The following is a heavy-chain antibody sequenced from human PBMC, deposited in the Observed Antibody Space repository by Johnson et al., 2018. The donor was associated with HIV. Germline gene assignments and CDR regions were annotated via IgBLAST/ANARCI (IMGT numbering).Heavy chain of an antibody. CDR2: IKQDGSEK. V-gene: IGHV3-7*01. J-gene: IGHJ3*02. D-gene: IGHD2-15*01. CDR1: GFTFSSYW. CDR3: ARKSCSGVSCYSLVEAFDI. Sequence: EVQLVESGGGLVQHGGSLRLSCAASGFTFSSYWMSWVRQAPGKGLEWVANIKQDGSEKYYVDSVKGRFTISRDKAKNSLYLQMNSLRAEDTAVYYCARKSCSGVSCYSLVEAFDIWGQGTMVTVSS.